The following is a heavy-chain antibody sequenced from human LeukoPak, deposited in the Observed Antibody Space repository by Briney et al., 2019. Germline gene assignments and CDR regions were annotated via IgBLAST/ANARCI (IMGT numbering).Heavy chain of an antibody. CDR1: GGSISSGGYY. V-gene: IGHV4-39*01. J-gene: IGHJ4*02. Sequence: PSETLSLTCTVSGGSISSGGYYWGWIRQPPGKGLEWIGSIYYSGSTYYNPSLRSRVTISVDTSTDQFSLKLSSVTAADTAVYYCARSFAYDSSGGSGYFDSWGQGTLVTVSS. CDR2: IYYSGST. CDR3: ARSFAYDSSGGSGYFDS. D-gene: IGHD3-22*01.